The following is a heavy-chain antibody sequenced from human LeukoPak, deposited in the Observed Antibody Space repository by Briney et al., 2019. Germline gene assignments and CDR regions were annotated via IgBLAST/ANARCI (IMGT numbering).Heavy chain of an antibody. CDR3: AREADFWSGYLSRGGWFDP. D-gene: IGHD3-3*01. CDR2: INHSGST. V-gene: IGHV4-34*01. CDR1: GGSVTGYD. Sequence: PSETLSLTCAVYGGSVTGYDWSWIRQPPGKGLEWLGEINHSGSTNYNPSLMSRVTMSVDTSKNQFSLKLSSVTAADTAVYYCAREADFWSGYLSRGGWFDPWGQGTLVTVSS. J-gene: IGHJ5*02.